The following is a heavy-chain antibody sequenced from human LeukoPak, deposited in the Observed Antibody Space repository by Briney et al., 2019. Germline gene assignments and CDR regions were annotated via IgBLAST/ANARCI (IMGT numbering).Heavy chain of an antibody. J-gene: IGHJ3*02. Sequence: TGGSLRLSCAASGFTFSSYAMSWVRQAPGKGLEWVSAISGSGGSTYYADSVKGRFTISRDNSKNTLYLQMNSLRAGDTAVYYCAKVSFISRDAFDIWGQGTMVTVSS. CDR2: ISGSGGST. CDR1: GFTFSSYA. V-gene: IGHV3-23*01. CDR3: AKVSFISRDAFDI. D-gene: IGHD2-15*01.